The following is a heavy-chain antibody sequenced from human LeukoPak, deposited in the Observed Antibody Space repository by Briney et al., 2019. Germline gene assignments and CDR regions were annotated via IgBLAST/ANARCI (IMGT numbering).Heavy chain of an antibody. CDR1: GFSFSNYE. V-gene: IGHV3-30*18. Sequence: GGSLRLSCAASGFSFSNYEMDWVRQAPGKGLEWVALISFDRSAKYYADSVKGRFTISRDNSKNTLYLQMNSLRAEDTAVYYCAKPLTYYYDSGNFYNGPFFDYWGQGTLVTVSS. D-gene: IGHD3-10*01. CDR2: ISFDRSAK. CDR3: AKPLTYYYDSGNFYNGPFFDY. J-gene: IGHJ4*02.